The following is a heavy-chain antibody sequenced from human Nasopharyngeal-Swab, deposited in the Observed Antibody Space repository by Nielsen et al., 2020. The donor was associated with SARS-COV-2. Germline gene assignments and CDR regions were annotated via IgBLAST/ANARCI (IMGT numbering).Heavy chain of an antibody. V-gene: IGHV4-30-4*01. J-gene: IGHJ5*02. CDR2: IYYSGST. D-gene: IGHD5-12*01. Sequence: SETLSLTCTVSGGSISSGDYYWSWIRQPPGKGLEWIGYIYYSGSTYYNPSLKSRVTISVDTSKNQSSLKLSSVTAADTAVYYCAREGLRFGWFDPWGQGTLVTVSS. CDR3: AREGLRFGWFDP. CDR1: GGSISSGDYY.